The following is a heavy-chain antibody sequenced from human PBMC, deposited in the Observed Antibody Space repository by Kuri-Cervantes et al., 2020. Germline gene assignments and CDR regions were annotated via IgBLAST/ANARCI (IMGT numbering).Heavy chain of an antibody. CDR1: GGSISSSSYY. CDR3: ARGGGYCSGGSCYFHYYYYYMDV. V-gene: IGHV4-39*01. CDR2: IYYSVTT. D-gene: IGHD2-15*01. Sequence: SETLSLTCTVSGGSISSSSYYWGWIRQPPGKGLEWIGSIYYSVTTYYNPSLKSRVTIYVDTSKNQFYLKLSSVTAADTAVYYCARGGGYCSGGSCYFHYYYYYMDVWGKGTTVTVSS. J-gene: IGHJ6*03.